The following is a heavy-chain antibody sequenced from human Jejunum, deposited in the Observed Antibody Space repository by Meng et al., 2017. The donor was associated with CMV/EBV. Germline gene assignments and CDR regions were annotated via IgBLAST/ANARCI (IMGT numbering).Heavy chain of an antibody. J-gene: IGHJ6*02. V-gene: IGHV3-21*06. CDR2: LDSSGDYT. Sequence: GMTWVRQAPGKGLEWVSTLDSSGDYTFYADSVKGRFTISRDNSKNLLYLQMNSLRAEDTAVYYCARDLLEWLFSAGGYQYYGMAVWGQGTTVTVSS. CDR3: ARDLLEWLFSAGGYQYYGMAV. CDR1: G. D-gene: IGHD3-3*01.